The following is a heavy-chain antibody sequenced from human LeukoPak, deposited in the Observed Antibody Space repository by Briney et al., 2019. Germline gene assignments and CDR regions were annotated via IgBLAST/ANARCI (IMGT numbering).Heavy chain of an antibody. CDR3: ARDAGNSGYGCDL. V-gene: IGHV3-48*01. Sequence: GGSLRLSCAASGFNFASNWMHWVRQAPGKGLEWVSHLRYTGETFYADSVKGRFTISRDNVRNSLYLQMNSLRAEDTAMYYCARDAGNSGYGCDLWGQGTLVTVSS. CDR2: LRYTGET. J-gene: IGHJ5*02. CDR1: GFNFASNW. D-gene: IGHD5-12*01.